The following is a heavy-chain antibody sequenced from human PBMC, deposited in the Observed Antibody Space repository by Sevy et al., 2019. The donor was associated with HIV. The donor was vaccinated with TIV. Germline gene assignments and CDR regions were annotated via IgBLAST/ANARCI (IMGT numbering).Heavy chain of an antibody. V-gene: IGHV4-59*08. CDR1: GGSISSYY. CDR2: INYSGST. D-gene: IGHD3-22*01. J-gene: IGHJ3*02. CDR3: ARHRANDSSGPYDAFDI. Sequence: SETLSLTCTVSGGSISSYYWSWIRQPPGKGLEWIGYINYSGSTNYNPSLKGRVTISVATSTNQFSLKLSSVTAADTAVYYCARHRANDSSGPYDAFDIWGQGTMVTVSS.